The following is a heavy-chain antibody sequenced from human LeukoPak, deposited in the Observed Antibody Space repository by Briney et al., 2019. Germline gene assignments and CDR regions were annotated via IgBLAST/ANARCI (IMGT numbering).Heavy chain of an antibody. CDR1: GFTFSDYY. CDR3: ARDLRGGYSYGYYYGTDV. J-gene: IGHJ6*02. Sequence: GGPLRLSCAASGFTFSDYYMSWIRQAPGKGLEWVSYISSSGSTIYYADSVKGRFTISRDNAKNSLYLQMNSLRAEDTAVYYCARDLRGGYSYGYYYGTDVWGQGTTVTVSS. CDR2: ISSSGSTI. D-gene: IGHD5-18*01. V-gene: IGHV3-11*01.